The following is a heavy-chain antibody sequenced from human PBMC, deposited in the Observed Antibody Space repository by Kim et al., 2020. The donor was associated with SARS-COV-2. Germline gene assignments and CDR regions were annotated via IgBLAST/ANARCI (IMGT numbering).Heavy chain of an antibody. Sequence: DTVKGRFTISRDNSKNTLYLQMNSLRAEDTAVYYCAKDRGIQLWLYYFDYWGQGTLVTVSS. J-gene: IGHJ4*02. D-gene: IGHD5-18*01. V-gene: IGHV3-23*01. CDR3: AKDRGIQLWLYYFDY.